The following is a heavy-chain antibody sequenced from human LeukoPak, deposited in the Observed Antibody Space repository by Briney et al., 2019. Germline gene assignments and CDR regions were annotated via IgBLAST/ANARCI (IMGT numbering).Heavy chain of an antibody. J-gene: IGHJ3*02. D-gene: IGHD3-3*01. CDR1: GFTFSYYN. CDR3: ARGAIFGVVITRSAFDI. Sequence: GGSLTLSCAASGFTFSYYNINWVRQAPGKGLEWVSSISSSSYIYYSDSVKGRFTISRYNAKNSLHLQMNSLRAEDTAVYYCARGAIFGVVITRSAFDIWGQGTMVTVSS. CDR2: ISSSSYI. V-gene: IGHV3-69-1*01.